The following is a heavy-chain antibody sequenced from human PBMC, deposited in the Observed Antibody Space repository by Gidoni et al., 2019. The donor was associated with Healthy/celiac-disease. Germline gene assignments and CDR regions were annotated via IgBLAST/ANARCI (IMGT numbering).Heavy chain of an antibody. V-gene: IGHV3-9*01. Sequence: EVQLVESGGGLVQPGRSLRLSFAASGFTFADYAMHWVRQAPGKGLEWVSGISWNSGSIGYADSVKGRFTISRDNAKNSLYLQMNSLRAEDTALYYCAKGDSSSWYGWFDPWGQGTLVTVSS. D-gene: IGHD6-13*01. J-gene: IGHJ5*02. CDR2: ISWNSGSI. CDR3: AKGDSSSWYGWFDP. CDR1: GFTFADYA.